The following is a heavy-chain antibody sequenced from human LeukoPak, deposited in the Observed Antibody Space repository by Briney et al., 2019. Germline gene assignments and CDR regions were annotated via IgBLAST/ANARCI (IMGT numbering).Heavy chain of an antibody. V-gene: IGHV3-48*02. J-gene: IGHJ6*03. CDR2: ISSSSSTI. CDR3: ARDGTSCYFSSCYYYYMDV. Sequence: GGSLRLSCAASGFTFSSYSMNWVRQAPGKGLEWVSYISSSSSTIYYADSVKGRFTISRDNAKNSLYLQMNSLRDEDTAVYYCARDGTSCYFSSCYYYYMDVWGKGTTVTVSS. D-gene: IGHD2-2*01. CDR1: GFTFSSYS.